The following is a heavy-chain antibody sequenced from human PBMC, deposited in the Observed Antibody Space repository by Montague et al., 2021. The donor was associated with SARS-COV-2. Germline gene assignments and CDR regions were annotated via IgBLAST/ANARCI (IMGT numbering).Heavy chain of an antibody. D-gene: IGHD3-10*01. V-gene: IGHV4-34*01. CDR2: INHGGST. CDR1: GTSFSGYY. Sequence: SETLSLTCAVHGTSFSGYYWNWIRQPPGKGLERIGEINHGGSTKYSPSLKSRLTISADTSKNQFSLKLTSEAAADTAVYYCARLRDGVVPSPILGVGPYYSYYYMDVWGRGTMVTVSS. CDR3: ARLRDGVVPSPILGVGPYYSYYYMDV. J-gene: IGHJ6*03.